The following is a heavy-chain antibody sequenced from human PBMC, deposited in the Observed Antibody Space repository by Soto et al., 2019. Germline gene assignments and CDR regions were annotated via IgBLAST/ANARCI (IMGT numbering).Heavy chain of an antibody. CDR2: IYYSGST. CDR1: GGSISSSSYY. V-gene: IGHV4-39*01. CDR3: ARGGGHYYDSSGYQDY. D-gene: IGHD3-22*01. J-gene: IGHJ4*02. Sequence: SETLSLTCTVSGGSISSSSYYWGWIRQPPGKGLEWIGSIYYSGSTYYNPSLKSRVTISVDTSKNQFSLKLSSVTAADTAVYYCARGGGHYYDSSGYQDYWGQGTLVTVSS.